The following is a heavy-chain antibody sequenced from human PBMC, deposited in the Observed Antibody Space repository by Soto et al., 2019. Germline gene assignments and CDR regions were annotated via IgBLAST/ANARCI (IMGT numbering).Heavy chain of an antibody. CDR1: GFAFSKTW. CDR2: SKSKDNGGTI. J-gene: IGHJ4*02. V-gene: IGHV3-15*07. CDR3: MTQGIYLSGTY. D-gene: IGHD3-10*01. Sequence: EVQLVESGGGLVKPGGSLRLSCAASGFAFSKTWMNWFRQAPGKGLEWVGRSKSKDNGGTIDYATSVKGRFTITRDDSEDTLYLQMNSLTTEDTGVYYCMTQGIYLSGTYWGQGTLVSVSS.